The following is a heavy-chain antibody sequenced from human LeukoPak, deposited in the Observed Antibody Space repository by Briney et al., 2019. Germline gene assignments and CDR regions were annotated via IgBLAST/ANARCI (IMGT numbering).Heavy chain of an antibody. V-gene: IGHV1-46*01. Sequence: GASVTVSCKASGYSFTSHYMHWVRQAPGQGLEWMGLINPSGSSTLYAQKFQGRVTMTRDMSTTTDYMELSSLRSEDTAVYYCARVNDILTGYYNGYFNYWGQGTLVTVSS. CDR2: INPSGSST. D-gene: IGHD3-9*01. CDR3: ARVNDILTGYYNGYFNY. CDR1: GYSFTSHY. J-gene: IGHJ4*02.